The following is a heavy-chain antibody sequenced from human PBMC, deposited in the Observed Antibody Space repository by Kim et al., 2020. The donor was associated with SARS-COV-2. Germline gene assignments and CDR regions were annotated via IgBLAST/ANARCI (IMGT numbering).Heavy chain of an antibody. D-gene: IGHD6-13*01. V-gene: IGHV3-33*01. Sequence: YADAVKGRFNIARDKAKNTLYLQMNSLRAEDTAVYYCARSDYSSSYAFDIWGQGTMVTVSS. CDR3: ARSDYSSSYAFDI. J-gene: IGHJ3*02.